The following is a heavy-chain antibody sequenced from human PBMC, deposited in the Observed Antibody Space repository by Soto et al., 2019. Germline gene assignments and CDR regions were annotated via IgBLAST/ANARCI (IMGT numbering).Heavy chain of an antibody. CDR1: GGSFSGYY. Sequence: SETLSLTCAVYGGSFSGYYWSWIRQPPGEGLEWIGEINHSGSTNYNPSLKSRVTISVDTSKNQFSLKLSSVTAADTAVYYCARCRKSGSGSYYVGTYYYYGMDVWGQGTTVT. V-gene: IGHV4-34*01. CDR3: ARCRKSGSGSYYVGTYYYYGMDV. D-gene: IGHD3-10*01. J-gene: IGHJ6*02. CDR2: INHSGST.